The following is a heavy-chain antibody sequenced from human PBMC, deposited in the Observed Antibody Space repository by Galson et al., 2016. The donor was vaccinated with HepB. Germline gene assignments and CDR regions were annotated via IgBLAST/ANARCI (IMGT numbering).Heavy chain of an antibody. D-gene: IGHD3-10*01. CDR1: GFSFSSYS. CDR3: GSGEDSYYYGMDV. Sequence: SLRLSCAASGFSFSSYSMNWVRQAPGKGLEWVASIRTTTRYTCYADSVKGRFTISRDNSKNSLYLQMNSLRAEDTAVYYCGSGEDSYYYGMDVWGQGTTVTVSS. CDR2: IRTTTRYT. J-gene: IGHJ6*02. V-gene: IGHV3-21*01.